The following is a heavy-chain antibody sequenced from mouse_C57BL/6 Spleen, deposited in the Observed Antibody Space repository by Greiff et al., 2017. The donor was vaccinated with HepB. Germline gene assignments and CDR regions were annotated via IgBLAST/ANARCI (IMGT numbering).Heavy chain of an antibody. CDR1: GYTFTDYN. Sequence: EVKLMESGPELVKPGASVKIPCKASGYTFTDYNMDWVKQSHGKSLEWIGDINPNNGGTIYNQKFKGKATLTVDKSSSTAYMELRSLTSEDTAVYYCARDGYDGGSLFAYWGQGTLVTVSA. D-gene: IGHD2-2*01. V-gene: IGHV1-18*01. CDR2: INPNNGGT. J-gene: IGHJ3*01. CDR3: ARDGYDGGSLFAY.